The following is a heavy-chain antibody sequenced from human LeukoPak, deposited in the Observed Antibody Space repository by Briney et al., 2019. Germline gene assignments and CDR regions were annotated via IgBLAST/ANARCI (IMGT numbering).Heavy chain of an antibody. D-gene: IGHD3-22*01. Sequence: ASVKVSCKVSRYTLTELSMHWVRQAPGKGLEWMGGFDPEDGETIYAQKFQGRVTMTEDTSTDTAYMELSSLRSEDTAVYYCATDPHYYDSSVLDYWGQGTLDTVSS. CDR2: FDPEDGET. CDR1: RYTLTELS. CDR3: ATDPHYYDSSVLDY. J-gene: IGHJ4*02. V-gene: IGHV1-24*01.